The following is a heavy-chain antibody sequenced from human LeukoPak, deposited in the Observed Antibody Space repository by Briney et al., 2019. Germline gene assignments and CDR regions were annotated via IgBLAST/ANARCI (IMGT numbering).Heavy chain of an antibody. V-gene: IGHV4-59*08. CDR2: IYYSGST. D-gene: IGHD1-26*01. J-gene: IGHJ4*02. CDR1: GGSISSYY. Sequence: SETLSLTCTVSGGSISSYYWSWIRQPPGKGLEWIGYIYYSGSTYYNPSLKSRVTISVDTSKNQFSLKLSSVTAADTAVYYCARRGGVGADDYWGQGTLVTVSS. CDR3: ARRGGVGADDY.